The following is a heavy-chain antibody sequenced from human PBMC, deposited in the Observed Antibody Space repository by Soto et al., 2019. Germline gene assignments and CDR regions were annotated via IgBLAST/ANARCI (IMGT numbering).Heavy chain of an antibody. D-gene: IGHD2-21*01. CDR2: IRGSGGST. CDR3: AKRSHGIDFDY. V-gene: IGHV3-23*01. J-gene: IGHJ4*02. CDR1: GFTFSNYA. Sequence: EVQLLESGGGLVQPGGSLRLSCAASGFTFSNYAMNWVRQAPGKGLEWVSVIRGSGGSTYYADSVKGRFTISRDNSKNTLYLQMNSLRDEDTSVYYCAKRSHGIDFDYWGQGTLVTVSS.